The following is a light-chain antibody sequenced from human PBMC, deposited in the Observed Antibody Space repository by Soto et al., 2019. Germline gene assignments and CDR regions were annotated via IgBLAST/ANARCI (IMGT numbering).Light chain of an antibody. Sequence: QSVLTQPASVSGSPGQSITISCTGTSSDVGGYNYVSWYQQHPGKAPKLMIYDVSNRPSGVSNRFSGSKSANTASLTISGLQAEDEADYYCSSYTTRSTVVFGGGTKVTVL. V-gene: IGLV2-14*01. CDR2: DVS. CDR3: SSYTTRSTVV. CDR1: SSDVGGYNY. J-gene: IGLJ2*01.